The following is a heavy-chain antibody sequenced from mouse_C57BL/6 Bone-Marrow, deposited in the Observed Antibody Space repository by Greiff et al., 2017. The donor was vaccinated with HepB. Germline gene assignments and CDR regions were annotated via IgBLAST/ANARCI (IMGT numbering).Heavy chain of an antibody. CDR1: GYTFTSYW. Sequence: VQLQQSGAELVRPGSSVKLSCKASGYTFTSYWMDWVKQRPGQGLEWIGNIYPSDSETHYNQKFKDKATLTVDKSSSTAYMQLSSLTSEDSAVYYCARGGIALEGYFDYWGQGTTLTVSS. J-gene: IGHJ2*01. CDR2: IYPSDSET. CDR3: ARGGIALEGYFDY. D-gene: IGHD6-1*01. V-gene: IGHV1-61*01.